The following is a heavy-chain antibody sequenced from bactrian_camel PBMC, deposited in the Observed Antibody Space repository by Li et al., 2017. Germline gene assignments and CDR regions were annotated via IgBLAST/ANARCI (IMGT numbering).Heavy chain of an antibody. CDR3: ANGVISGAY. CDR2: ISATGRST. V-gene: IGHV3S40*01. Sequence: VQLVESGGGLVQPGGSLRLSCVASGFNVSDLGVSWVRQGRGKGLEWVSGISATGRSTYYADSVLGRFTISRDTAKNTVFLQLNSLKPDDMAMYYCANGVISGAYWGQGTQVTVS. CDR1: GFNVSDLG. J-gene: IGHJ4*01.